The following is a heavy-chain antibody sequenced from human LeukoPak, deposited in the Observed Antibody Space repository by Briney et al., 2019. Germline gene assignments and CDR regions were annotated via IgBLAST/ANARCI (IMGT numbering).Heavy chain of an antibody. CDR2: IYYSGST. V-gene: IGHV4-59*01. D-gene: IGHD6-13*01. J-gene: IGHJ5*02. CDR1: GGSISSYY. CDR3: ARFATRYSSNPNWFDP. Sequence: PSETLSLTCTVSGGSISSYYWSWIRQPPGKGLEWIGYIYYSGSTNYNPSLKSRVTISVDTSKNQFSLKLSSVTAADTAVYYCARFATRYSSNPNWFDPWGQGTLVTVSS.